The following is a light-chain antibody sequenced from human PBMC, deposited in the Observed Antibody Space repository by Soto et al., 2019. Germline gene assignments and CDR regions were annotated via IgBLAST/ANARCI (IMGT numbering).Light chain of an antibody. CDR2: GAS. Sequence: ENVLTQSPGTLSLSPGERATLSCRTSQSVSSTHLAWYQQKPGQAPRLLIYGASSRATGIPDRFSGSGSGTDFTLTISRLEPEDFAVYYCQQYGNSPITFGQGTRLEIK. V-gene: IGKV3-20*01. CDR3: QQYGNSPIT. CDR1: QSVSSTH. J-gene: IGKJ5*01.